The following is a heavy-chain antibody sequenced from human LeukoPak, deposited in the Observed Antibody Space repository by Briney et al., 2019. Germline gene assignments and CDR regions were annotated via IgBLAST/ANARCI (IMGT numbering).Heavy chain of an antibody. J-gene: IGHJ3*02. Sequence: SETLSLTCTVSGGSISSSNYYWGWIRQPPGKGLEWIGSIYYSGTTYYNPSLKSRVTISVVTSKNQFSLKLSSVTAADTAVYYCARYSSGWQDAFDIWGQGTMVTVSS. CDR1: GGSISSSNYY. V-gene: IGHV4-39*07. CDR3: ARYSSGWQDAFDI. D-gene: IGHD6-19*01. CDR2: IYYSGTT.